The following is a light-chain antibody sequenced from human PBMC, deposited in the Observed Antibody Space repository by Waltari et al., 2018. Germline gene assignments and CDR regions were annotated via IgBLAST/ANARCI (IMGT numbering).Light chain of an antibody. V-gene: IGLV2-14*03. CDR1: SSDVGGYSY. CDR3: SSYTSRSRWV. CDR2: DVS. J-gene: IGLJ3*02. Sequence: QSALTQPASVSGSPGQSITISCTGTSSDVGGYSYVSWYQQHPGKAPKVMIYDVSNRPSGVSIRFSGSKSGNTASLTISGLQAEDEADYYCSSYTSRSRWVFGGGTKLTVL.